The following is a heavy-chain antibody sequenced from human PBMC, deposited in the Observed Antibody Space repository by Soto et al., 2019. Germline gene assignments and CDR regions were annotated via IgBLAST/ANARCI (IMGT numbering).Heavy chain of an antibody. CDR2: IPQEGSDG. Sequence: GESLRLSCEVSGFTLSMYSMTWVRQAPGKGLEWVAKIPQEGSDGHYVDSVKGRFTISRDNAKSSVYLQMNSLRAEDTAVYYCAXDQLILPAHDFFYGSDVWGQGAKVTVSS. J-gene: IGHJ6*02. CDR1: GFTLSMYS. D-gene: IGHD2-21*02. CDR3: AXDQLILPAHDFFYGSDV. V-gene: IGHV3-7*03.